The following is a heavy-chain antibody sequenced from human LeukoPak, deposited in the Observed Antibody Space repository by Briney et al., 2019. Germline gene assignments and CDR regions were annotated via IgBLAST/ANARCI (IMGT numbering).Heavy chain of an antibody. D-gene: IGHD4-17*01. V-gene: IGHV3-48*02. CDR3: ARDMCYGDYESDY. CDR2: ITSSSSTI. CDR1: GLTFSSYN. Sequence: GGSLRLSCEASGLTFSSYNMNWGPPAPREGLGWVSYITSSSSTIYYADSVKGRFTISRDNAKNSLFLQMNRLRDEDTAVYYCARDMCYGDYESDYWGQGTLVTVSS. J-gene: IGHJ4*02.